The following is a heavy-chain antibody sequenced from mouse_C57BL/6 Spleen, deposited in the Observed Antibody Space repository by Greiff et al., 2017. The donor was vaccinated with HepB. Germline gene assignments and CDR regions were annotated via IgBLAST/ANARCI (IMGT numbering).Heavy chain of an antibody. V-gene: IGHV1-5*01. CDR2: IYPGNSDT. Sequence: EVQGVESGTVLARPGASVKMSCKTSGYTFTSYWMHWVKQRPGQGLEWIGAIYPGNSDTSYNQKFKGKATLTAVTSASTAYMELSSLTNEDSAVYYCTTDYYGSSGPFAYWGQGTLVTVSA. CDR3: TTDYYGSSGPFAY. J-gene: IGHJ3*01. CDR1: GYTFTSYW. D-gene: IGHD1-1*01.